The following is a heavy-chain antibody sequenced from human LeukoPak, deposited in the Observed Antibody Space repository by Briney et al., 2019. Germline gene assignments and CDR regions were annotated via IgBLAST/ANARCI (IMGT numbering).Heavy chain of an antibody. D-gene: IGHD3-3*01. Sequence: GGSLRLSCAASGFTFTTYSMTWVRQAPGRGLEWVARIKEDGSDIHYVDSVKGRFTISRDNAKKSVYLQMNSLKDGDTAVYYCARDPLWSKGIDYWGQGTLVTVSS. CDR2: IKEDGSDI. CDR1: GFTFTTYS. J-gene: IGHJ4*02. CDR3: ARDPLWSKGIDY. V-gene: IGHV3-7*01.